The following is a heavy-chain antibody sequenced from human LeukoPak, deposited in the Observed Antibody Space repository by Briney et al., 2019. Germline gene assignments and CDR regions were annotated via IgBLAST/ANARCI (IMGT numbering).Heavy chain of an antibody. V-gene: IGHV3-30*02. CDR1: GFTFSSYG. Sequence: RGGSLRLSCAASGFTFSSYGMHWVRQAPGKGLGWVAFIRYDGSNKYYADSVKGRFTISRDNSKNTLYLQMNSLRAEDTAVYYCAKDSKAYSSSWSDYWGQGTLVTVSS. CDR3: AKDSKAYSSSWSDY. J-gene: IGHJ4*02. D-gene: IGHD6-13*01. CDR2: IRYDGSNK.